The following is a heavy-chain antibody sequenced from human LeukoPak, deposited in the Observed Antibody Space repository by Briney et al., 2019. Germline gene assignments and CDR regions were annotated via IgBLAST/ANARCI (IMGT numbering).Heavy chain of an antibody. CDR1: GGSVSSGSYY. V-gene: IGHV4-61*01. CDR3: ARTTRYCTNGVCYIDSYYYGMDV. J-gene: IGHJ6*02. Sequence: SETLSLTCTVSGGSVSSGSYYWSWIRQPPGKGLEWIGYIYYSGSTNYNPSLKSQVTISVDTSKNQFSLKLSSVTAADTAVYYCARTTRYCTNGVCYIDSYYYGMDVWGQGTTVTVSS. D-gene: IGHD2-8*01. CDR2: IYYSGST.